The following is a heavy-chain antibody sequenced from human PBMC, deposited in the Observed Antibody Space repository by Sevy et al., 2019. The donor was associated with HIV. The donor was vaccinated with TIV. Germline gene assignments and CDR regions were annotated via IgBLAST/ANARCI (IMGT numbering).Heavy chain of an antibody. V-gene: IGHV4-38-2*01. CDR2: IITFGST. Sequence: SETLSLNCAVSGYSISSGYYWGGFGRPPGKGLRWMGGIITFGSTYNNPSLKNRVTISVDTSKNQFSLKLNSVTAADTAVYYCARVSGAVPVADYWGQGTLVTVSS. CDR1: GYSISSGYY. D-gene: IGHD2-2*01. CDR3: ARVSGAVPVADY. J-gene: IGHJ4*02.